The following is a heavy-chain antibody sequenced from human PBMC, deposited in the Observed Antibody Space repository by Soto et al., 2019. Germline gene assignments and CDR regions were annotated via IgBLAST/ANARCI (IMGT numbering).Heavy chain of an antibody. V-gene: IGHV4-30-2*01. CDR1: GGSISSGGYS. CDR3: ARDWDNCSSPTCYNSLERRRHHFDY. D-gene: IGHD2-2*02. J-gene: IGHJ4*02. Sequence: SETLSLTCAVSGGSISSGGYSWSWIRQPPGKGLEWIGYMYHSGSTYYNPSLKSRVTISIDRSKNQFSLKLSSVTAADTAVYYCARDWDNCSSPTCYNSLERRRHHFDYWSQGTLVTVS. CDR2: MYHSGST.